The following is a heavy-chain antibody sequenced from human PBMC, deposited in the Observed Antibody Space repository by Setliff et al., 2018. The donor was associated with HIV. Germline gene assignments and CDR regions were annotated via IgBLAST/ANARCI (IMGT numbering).Heavy chain of an antibody. CDR1: GFTFSSYW. CDR3: HSGYDTEEQSYFDY. J-gene: IGHJ4*02. Sequence: PGGSLRLSCAASGFTFSSYWMSWVRQAPGKGLEWVANIKQDGSEKYYVDSVKGRFTISRDNAKNSLYLQMNSLRAEDTGVYYCHSGYDTEEQSYFDYWGQGTLVTVSS. V-gene: IGHV3-7*01. D-gene: IGHD5-12*01. CDR2: IKQDGSEK.